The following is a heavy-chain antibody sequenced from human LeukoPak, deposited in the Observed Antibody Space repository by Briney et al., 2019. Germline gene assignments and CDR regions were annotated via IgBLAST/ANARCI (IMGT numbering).Heavy chain of an antibody. D-gene: IGHD6-13*01. CDR1: GYTFTSYD. CDR3: ARDIAAAGTPFPYYYYGMDV. CDR2: MNPNSGNT. Sequence: ASVKVSCKASGYTFTSYDINWVRQATGQGLEWMGWMNPNSGNTGYAQKFQGRVTMTRNTSISTAYMELSSLRSEDTAVYYCARDIAAAGTPFPYYYYGMDVWGQGTTVTVSS. V-gene: IGHV1-8*01. J-gene: IGHJ6*02.